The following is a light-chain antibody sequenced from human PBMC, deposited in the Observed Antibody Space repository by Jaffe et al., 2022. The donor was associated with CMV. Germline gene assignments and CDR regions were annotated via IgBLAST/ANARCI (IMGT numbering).Light chain of an antibody. CDR1: QIISSW. V-gene: IGKV1-5*03. CDR3: QHYNSYPWT. J-gene: IGKJ1*01. CDR2: RAS. Sequence: DIQVTQSPSSLSASIGDTVTITCRASQIISSWLAWYQQKPGQAPKLLIYRASNLASEVPSRFSGSGSGTEFTLTISSLQPDDFAIYYCQHYNSYPWTFGQGTRVEIK.